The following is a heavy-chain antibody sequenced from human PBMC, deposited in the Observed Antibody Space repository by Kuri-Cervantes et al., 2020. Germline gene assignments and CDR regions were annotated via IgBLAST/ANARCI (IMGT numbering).Heavy chain of an antibody. J-gene: IGHJ6*03. CDR1: GGSFSGYY. V-gene: IGHV4-34*01. Sequence: SETLSLTCAVYGGSFSGYYWSWIRQPPGKGLEWIGEINHSGSTNYNPSLKSRVTISVDTSKNQFSLKLSSVTAADTAVYYCARHNSITIFGVVITHYYMDVWGKGTTVTVSS. CDR3: ARHNSITIFGVVITHYYMDV. CDR2: INHSGST. D-gene: IGHD3-3*01.